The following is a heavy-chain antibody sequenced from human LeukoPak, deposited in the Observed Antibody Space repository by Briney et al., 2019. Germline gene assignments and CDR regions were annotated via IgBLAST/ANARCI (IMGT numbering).Heavy chain of an antibody. CDR2: IWYDGSNK. D-gene: IGHD6-19*01. V-gene: IGHV3-33*01. Sequence: GGSLRLSCAASGFTFSSYGMHWVRQAPGKGLEWVAVIWYDGSNKYYADSVKGRFTISRDNSKSTLYLQMNSLRAEDTAVYYCARAKDNSGRDGFDIWGQGTMVTVSS. J-gene: IGHJ3*02. CDR1: GFTFSSYG. CDR3: ARAKDNSGRDGFDI.